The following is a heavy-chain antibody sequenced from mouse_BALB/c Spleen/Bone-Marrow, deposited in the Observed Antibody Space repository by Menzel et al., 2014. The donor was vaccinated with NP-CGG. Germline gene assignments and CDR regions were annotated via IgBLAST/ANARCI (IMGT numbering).Heavy chain of an antibody. D-gene: IGHD2-3*01. Sequence: VQLQQSGPELVKPGASVKTSCKASGYAFSYSWMNWVKQRPGQGLEWIGRIYPGDGDTYYNGKFKGRATLTADKSSSTAYMQLSSLTSVDSAVYFCARSDGYRAMDYWGQGSSVTVSS. J-gene: IGHJ4*01. CDR1: GYAFSYSW. CDR3: ARSDGYRAMDY. CDR2: IYPGDGDT. V-gene: IGHV1-82*01.